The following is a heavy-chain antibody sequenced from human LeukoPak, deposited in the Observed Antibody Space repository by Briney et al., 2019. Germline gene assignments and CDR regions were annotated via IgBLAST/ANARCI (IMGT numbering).Heavy chain of an antibody. CDR1: GDSLGTFF. CDR3: ARDPDGYKFFDY. V-gene: IGHV4-59*01. J-gene: IGHJ4*02. CDR2: IYDRGTT. Sequence: SETLSLTRTVSGDSLGTFFWHWIRQPPGKGLEWMGYIYDRGTTAYNPSLKRRVTVSVDTSTNQFSLTLTSVTPADTAVYYCARDPDGYKFFDYWGRGRPVAVSS. D-gene: IGHD5-24*01.